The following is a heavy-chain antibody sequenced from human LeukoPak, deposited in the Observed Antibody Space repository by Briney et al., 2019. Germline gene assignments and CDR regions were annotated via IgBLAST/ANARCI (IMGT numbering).Heavy chain of an antibody. CDR2: IWYDGSNK. CDR3: AKDVAAASSLFDY. V-gene: IGHV3-33*06. Sequence: GRSLRLSCAGSGFTFSSHAMHWVRQAPGKGLEWVAVIWYDGSNKYYADSVKGRFTISRDNSKNTVYLEMNSLRVEDTAVYFCAKDVAAASSLFDYWGQGTLVTVSS. J-gene: IGHJ4*02. D-gene: IGHD6-13*01. CDR1: GFTFSSHA.